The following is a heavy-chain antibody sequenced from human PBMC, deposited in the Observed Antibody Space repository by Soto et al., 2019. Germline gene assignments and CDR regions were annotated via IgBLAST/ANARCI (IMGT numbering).Heavy chain of an antibody. CDR1: GFTFSNYE. Sequence: EVQLVESGGGLVQPGGSLRLSCGASGFTFSNYEIYWVRQAPGKGLEWFGYVSSSGDNTHWAESVKGRFTISRDNAKNSLFLQMNSLRAEDTAIYYCTRNGGGLDVWGQGTTVTVSS. V-gene: IGHV3-48*03. D-gene: IGHD3-10*01. CDR2: VSSSGDNT. J-gene: IGHJ6*02. CDR3: TRNGGGLDV.